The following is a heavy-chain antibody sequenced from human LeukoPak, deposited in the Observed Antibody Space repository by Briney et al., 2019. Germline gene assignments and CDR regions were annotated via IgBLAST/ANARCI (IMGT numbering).Heavy chain of an antibody. CDR3: AADSPQRTGVLYYYMDV. D-gene: IGHD3/OR15-3a*01. CDR2: IVVGSGNT. J-gene: IGHJ6*03. CDR1: GFTFTSSA. V-gene: IGHV1-58*01. Sequence: SVKVSCNASGFTFTSSAVQWVRQARGQRLEWIGWIVVGSGNTNYAQKFQERVTITRDMSTSTAYMELSSLRSEDTAVYYCAADSPQRTGVLYYYMDVWGKGTTVTVSS.